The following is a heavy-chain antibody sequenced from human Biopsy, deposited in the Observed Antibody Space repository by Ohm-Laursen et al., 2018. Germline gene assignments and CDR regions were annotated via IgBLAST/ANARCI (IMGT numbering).Heavy chain of an antibody. V-gene: IGHV3-30*03. CDR3: ARDGKRWDYSTYFSWHFDL. Sequence: SLRLSCAASGFTFTSYAMHWVRQAPGKGLEWVAVISYDGSGEYYADSLQDRFIISRDNPRNTVDLQMNSLRAEDTAVYFCARDGKRWDYSTYFSWHFDLWGRGTLVTVSS. D-gene: IGHD4-11*01. J-gene: IGHJ2*01. CDR1: GFTFTSYA. CDR2: ISYDGSGE.